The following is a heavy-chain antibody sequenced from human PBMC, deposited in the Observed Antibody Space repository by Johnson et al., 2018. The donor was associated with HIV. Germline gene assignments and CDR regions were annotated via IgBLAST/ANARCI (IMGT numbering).Heavy chain of an antibody. CDR2: ISYDGSNK. J-gene: IGHJ3*01. Sequence: QVQLVESGGGVVQPGRSLRLSCAASGFTFSSYAMHWVRQAPGKGLEWVAVISYDGSNKYYADSVKGRFTISRDNSKNTLYLQMNSLRAEDTAVYYCARGGYSTILDAFEVWGQGTMVTVSS. D-gene: IGHD6-13*01. CDR3: ARGGYSTILDAFEV. CDR1: GFTFSSYA. V-gene: IGHV3-30-3*01.